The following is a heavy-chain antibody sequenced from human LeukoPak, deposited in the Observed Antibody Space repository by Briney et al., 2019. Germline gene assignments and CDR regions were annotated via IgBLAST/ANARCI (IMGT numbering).Heavy chain of an antibody. J-gene: IGHJ4*02. CDR2: ISGSGGST. V-gene: IGHV3-23*01. CDR1: GFTFRSYA. Sequence: GGSLRLSCAASGFTFRSYAMSWVRQAPGKGLEWVSAISGSGGSTYYADSVKGRFTISRDNSKNTLYLQMNSLRAEDTAVYYCAKATRITMIVVVISPSFDYWGQGTLVTVSS. CDR3: AKATRITMIVVVISPSFDY. D-gene: IGHD3-22*01.